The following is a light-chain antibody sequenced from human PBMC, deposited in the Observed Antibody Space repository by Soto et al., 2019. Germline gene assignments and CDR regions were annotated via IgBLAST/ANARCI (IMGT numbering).Light chain of an antibody. CDR1: QSVSTN. V-gene: IGKV3-15*01. Sequence: EVVMTQSPASLSVSPGESATLSCRASQSVSTNLAWYQQRPGQAPRLLIDSASTRPNGIPARFSGSGSGTEFTLTISSLQSEDFAIYYCQQYNTWPPMSFGQGTRLEIK. CDR2: SAS. CDR3: QQYNTWPPMS. J-gene: IGKJ5*01.